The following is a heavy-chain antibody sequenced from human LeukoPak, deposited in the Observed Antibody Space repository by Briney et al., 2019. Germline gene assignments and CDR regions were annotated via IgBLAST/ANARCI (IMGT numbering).Heavy chain of an antibody. CDR1: GYTFTSYD. D-gene: IGHD6-13*01. J-gene: IGHJ4*02. Sequence: ASVKVSCKASGYTFTSYDINWVRQAPGQGLEWMGIINPSGGTSYAQKLQGRITMTRDTSTVYMELSSLRSEDTAVYYCAREGVAGTGLDYWGQGTLVTVSS. CDR3: AREGVAGTGLDY. CDR2: INPSGGT. V-gene: IGHV1-46*01.